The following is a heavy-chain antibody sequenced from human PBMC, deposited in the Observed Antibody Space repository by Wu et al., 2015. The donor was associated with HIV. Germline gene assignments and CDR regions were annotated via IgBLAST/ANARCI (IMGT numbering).Heavy chain of an antibody. D-gene: IGHD6-19*01. CDR3: ARDISSVWGXVAGTVPMASFDI. CDR2: IIPIFGTA. Sequence: QVQLVQSGAEVKKPGSSVKVSCKASGGTFSSYAISWVRQAPGQGLEWMGGIIPIFGTANYAQKFQGRVTMTRDTSISTAYMELSRLRSDDTAVYYCARDISSVWGXVAGTVPMASFDIVGPRGQVVTVSX. CDR1: GGTFSSYA. V-gene: IGHV1-69*05. J-gene: IGHJ3*02.